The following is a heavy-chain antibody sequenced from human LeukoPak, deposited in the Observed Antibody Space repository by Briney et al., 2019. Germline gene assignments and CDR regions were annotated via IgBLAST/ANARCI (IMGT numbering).Heavy chain of an antibody. CDR1: GYTLTELS. Sequence: ASVKVSCKVSGYTLTELSMHWVRQAPGKGHEWMGGFDPEDGETIYAQKFQGRVTMTEDTSTDTAYMELSSLRSEDTAVYYCATGEGLRGTPIDYWGQGTLVTVSS. J-gene: IGHJ4*02. CDR3: ATGEGLRGTPIDY. CDR2: FDPEDGET. V-gene: IGHV1-24*01. D-gene: IGHD5-12*01.